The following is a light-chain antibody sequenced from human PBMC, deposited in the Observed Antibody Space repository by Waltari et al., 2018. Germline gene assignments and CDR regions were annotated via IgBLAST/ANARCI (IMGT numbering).Light chain of an antibody. Sequence: SALTQPRSVSGSPGQYVTISCTGTTNDLGSYNYVPWYQQHPGKAPKLIILDVTKRPSGVPDRLSGSKSGNTASLTISGLRAEDEAEYYCCSYAGSYTWVFGGGTKLTVV. CDR1: TNDLGSYNY. J-gene: IGLJ3*02. V-gene: IGLV2-11*01. CDR2: DVT. CDR3: CSYAGSYTWV.